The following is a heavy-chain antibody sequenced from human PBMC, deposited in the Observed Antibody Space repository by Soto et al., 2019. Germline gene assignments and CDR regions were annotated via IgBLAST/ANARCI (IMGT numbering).Heavy chain of an antibody. CDR1: GGSISSGGYS. Sequence: SETLSFTCAVSGGSISSGGYSWSWIRQPPGKGLEWIGYIYHSGSTYYNPSLKSQVTISVDRSKDQFSLKLSSVTAADTAVYYCARAKCSGGSCYSGQYYFDYWGQGTLVTVSS. J-gene: IGHJ4*02. CDR2: IYHSGST. CDR3: ARAKCSGGSCYSGQYYFDY. V-gene: IGHV4-30-2*01. D-gene: IGHD2-15*01.